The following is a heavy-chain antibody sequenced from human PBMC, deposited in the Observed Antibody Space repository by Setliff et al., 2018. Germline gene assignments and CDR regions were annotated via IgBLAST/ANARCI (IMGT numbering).Heavy chain of an antibody. V-gene: IGHV1-18*01. Sequence: ASVKVSCKTSGFRFTSLGFSWVRQAPGQGLEWMGWISPYSGESNYAQKFQDRLTVTADTSTKTTYMELRSLTSDDTAVYFCTRSRGPRIVLAADFDFWSQGTRVTVSS. CDR2: ISPYSGES. D-gene: IGHD2-21*01. CDR1: GFRFTSLG. CDR3: TRSRGPRIVLAADFDF. J-gene: IGHJ4*02.